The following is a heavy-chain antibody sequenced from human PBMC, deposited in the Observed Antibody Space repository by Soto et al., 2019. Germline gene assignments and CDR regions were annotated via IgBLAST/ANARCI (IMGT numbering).Heavy chain of an antibody. V-gene: IGHV4-39*01. CDR1: GGSISSSSYY. CDR2: MYYSGST. Sequence: QLQLQESGPGLVKPSETLSLTCTVSGGSISSSSYYWGWIRQPPGKGLEWIGSMYYSGSTYYNPSRRSRVTISVDTSKTQFSLKLNSVTAADTAVYYCATFSGSYYKGDDYWGQGTLVTVSS. CDR3: ATFSGSYYKGDDY. D-gene: IGHD1-26*01. J-gene: IGHJ4*02.